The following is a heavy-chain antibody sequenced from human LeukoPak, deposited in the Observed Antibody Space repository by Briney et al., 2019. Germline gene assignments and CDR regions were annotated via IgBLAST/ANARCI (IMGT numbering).Heavy chain of an antibody. D-gene: IGHD4/OR15-4a*01. CDR2: VYRSGST. Sequence: LETLSLTCTVSGGSISSYYWSWIRQPPRKRLEWIGYVYRSGSTNYNPSLKSRVTISVDTSKNQFSLKLKSVTAADAAVYFCARIDYRDYSGMDVWGQGTTVTVSS. CDR3: ARIDYRDYSGMDV. V-gene: IGHV4-59*01. CDR1: GGSISSYY. J-gene: IGHJ6*02.